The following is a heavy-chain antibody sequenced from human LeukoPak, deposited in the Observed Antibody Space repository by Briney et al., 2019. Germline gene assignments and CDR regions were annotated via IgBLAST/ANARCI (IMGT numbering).Heavy chain of an antibody. CDR1: GFTFSSYS. CDR2: ISSSSSYI. D-gene: IGHD6-13*01. V-gene: IGHV3-21*01. J-gene: IGHJ6*02. CDR3: ARHSSTLYYYYYYGMDV. Sequence: GGSLRLSCAASGFTFSSYSMNWVRQAPGKGLEGVSSISSSSSYIYYADSVKGRFTISRDNAKNSLYLQMNSLRAEDTAVYYCARHSSTLYYYYYYGMDVWGQGTTVTVSS.